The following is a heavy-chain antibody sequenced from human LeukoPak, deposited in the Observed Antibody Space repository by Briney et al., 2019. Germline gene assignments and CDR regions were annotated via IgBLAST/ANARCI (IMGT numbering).Heavy chain of an antibody. CDR1: GFTFSSYG. J-gene: IGHJ4*02. Sequence: GGSLRLSCAASGFTFSSYGMHWVRQAPGKGLEWVAFIRYDGSNKYNADSVKGRFTISRDSSKNTLYLQMNSLRAEDTAVYYCAKTYCGGDCPTTIDYWGQGTLVTVSS. V-gene: IGHV3-30*02. CDR3: AKTYCGGDCPTTIDY. CDR2: IRYDGSNK. D-gene: IGHD2-21*01.